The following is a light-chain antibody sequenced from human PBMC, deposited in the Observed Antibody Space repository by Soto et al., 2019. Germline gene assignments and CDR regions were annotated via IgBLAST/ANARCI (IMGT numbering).Light chain of an antibody. Sequence: DIQMTQSPSTLSASVGDRVTITCRASQSISSWLARYQQKPGKAPKLLIYDASSLEGGVPSRFSGSGSGTEFTLTISSLQPDDFATYYCQQYNSYSWTFGQGTKVDIK. V-gene: IGKV1-5*01. CDR1: QSISSW. CDR3: QQYNSYSWT. J-gene: IGKJ1*01. CDR2: DAS.